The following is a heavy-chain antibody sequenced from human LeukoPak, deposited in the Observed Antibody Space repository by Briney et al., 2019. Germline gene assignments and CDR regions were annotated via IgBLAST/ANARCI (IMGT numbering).Heavy chain of an antibody. J-gene: IGHJ5*02. CDR3: ARAGRAAGWFDP. V-gene: IGHV4-59*01. CDR1: GGSISSYY. Sequence: SETLSLTCTVSGGSISSYYWSWIPQPPGKGLEWIGYIYYSGSTNYNPSLKSRVTISVDTSKNQFSLKLSSVTAADTAVYYCARAGRAAGWFDPWGQGTLFTVSS. D-gene: IGHD6-13*01. CDR2: IYYSGST.